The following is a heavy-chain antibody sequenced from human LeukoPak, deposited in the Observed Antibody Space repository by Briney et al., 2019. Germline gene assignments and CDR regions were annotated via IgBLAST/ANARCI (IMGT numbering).Heavy chain of an antibody. V-gene: IGHV1-46*01. CDR1: GYTFTSYY. D-gene: IGHD3-10*01. CDR3: ATCCRGGSS. Sequence: ASLKVSSKPSGYTFTSYYMHCVPQSPSHELEWMGIINPSGGSTSYAQKFQGRVTLTRDTSTSTVYMELSSLRSEDTAVYYCATCCRGGSSWGQGTLVTVSS. CDR2: INPSGGST. J-gene: IGHJ5*02.